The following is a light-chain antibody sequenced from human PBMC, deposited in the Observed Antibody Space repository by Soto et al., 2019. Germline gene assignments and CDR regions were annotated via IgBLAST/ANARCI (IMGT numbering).Light chain of an antibody. Sequence: QSVLTQPASVSGSPGQSITISCTGTSSDVGGYNYVSWYQHHPGKAHKLMIYDVSNRPSGVSNRFSGSKSGNTASLTISGLQAEDEADYYSSSYTSSSTLVVFGGATKLTVL. J-gene: IGLJ2*01. CDR3: SSYTSSSTLVV. V-gene: IGLV2-14*03. CDR2: DVS. CDR1: SSDVGGYNY.